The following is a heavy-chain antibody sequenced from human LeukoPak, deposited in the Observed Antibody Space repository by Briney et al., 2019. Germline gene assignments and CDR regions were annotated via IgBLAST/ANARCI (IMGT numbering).Heavy chain of an antibody. Sequence: PGGSLRLSCVGSGFTFSSYGIHWVRQAPGKGLEWVAVISYDGSNNYYTDSVKGRFTISRDNSKNTLFLQMNSLRPEDSAVYYCARHPGDFTGIVNHYYMDVWGKGTTVTVSS. CDR1: GFTFSSYG. D-gene: IGHD1-26*01. CDR2: ISYDGSNN. V-gene: IGHV3-30*03. CDR3: ARHPGDFTGIVNHYYMDV. J-gene: IGHJ6*03.